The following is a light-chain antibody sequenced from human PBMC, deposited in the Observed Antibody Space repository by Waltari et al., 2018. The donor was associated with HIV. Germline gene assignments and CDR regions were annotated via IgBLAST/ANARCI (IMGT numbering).Light chain of an antibody. CDR2: DDS. CDR1: NIGSKR. J-gene: IGLJ1*01. V-gene: IGLV3-21*02. Sequence: SYVLTQSPSVSVAPGQTARIICGGNNIGSKRVHWYQQRPGQAPVLVVYDDSDRPSGIPERFSGSNSGNTATLTISRVAAGDEADYYCQVWDSSSDHYVFGTGTKVTVL. CDR3: QVWDSSSDHYV.